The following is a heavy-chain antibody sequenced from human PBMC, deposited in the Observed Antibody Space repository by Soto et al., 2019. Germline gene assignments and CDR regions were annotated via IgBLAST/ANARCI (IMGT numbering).Heavy chain of an antibody. CDR2: ISGSGGST. J-gene: IGHJ4*02. CDR3: AKDQGSSWYEIDY. CDR1: GFTFSNYA. V-gene: IGHV3-23*01. D-gene: IGHD6-13*01. Sequence: EVQLLESGGGLVQPGGSLRLSCAASGFTFSNYAVTWVRQAPGKGLEWVSTISGSGGSTYYADSVKGRFTISRDNSKNTRYLQMTGLRAEDTAVYYCAKDQGSSWYEIDYWGQGTLVTVSS.